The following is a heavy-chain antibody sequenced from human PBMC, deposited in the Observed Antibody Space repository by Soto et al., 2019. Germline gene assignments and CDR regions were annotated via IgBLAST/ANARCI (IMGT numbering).Heavy chain of an antibody. D-gene: IGHD6-19*01. Sequence: QVQLEQSGAEVKKPGDSMKVSCKASGYTFTTYGISWVRQAPGQGLEWMGWINAYNGNTDYPQKLQCRVTTTTDTSTSTAYMALRSLRSDDTAVYYCAREGSAPYYYYGMDVWGQGTTVTVSS. CDR2: INAYNGNT. V-gene: IGHV1-18*01. J-gene: IGHJ6*02. CDR3: AREGSAPYYYYGMDV. CDR1: GYTFTTYG.